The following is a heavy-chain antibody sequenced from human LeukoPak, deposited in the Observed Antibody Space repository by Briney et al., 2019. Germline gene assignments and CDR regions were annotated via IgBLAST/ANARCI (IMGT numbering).Heavy chain of an antibody. CDR1: GVSINDFY. D-gene: IGHD6-6*01. V-gene: IGHV4-59*12. CDR2: IYYDGST. Sequence: SETLSLTCTVSGVSINDFYWTWIRQSPGNGLEWIGYIYYDGSTDYNPSLKSRVTMSIDTSRSQFSLKLSSVTAADTAVYYCARGQIAARPWYYYYGMDVWGQGTTVTVSS. J-gene: IGHJ6*02. CDR3: ARGQIAARPWYYYYGMDV.